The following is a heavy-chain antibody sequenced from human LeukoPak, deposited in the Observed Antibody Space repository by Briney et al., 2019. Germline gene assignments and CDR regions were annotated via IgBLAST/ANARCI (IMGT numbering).Heavy chain of an antibody. D-gene: IGHD3-3*01. CDR1: GFTFSSYW. Sequence: GGSLRLSSAASGFTFSSYWMSWVRQAPGKGLEWVANIKQDGSEKYYVDSVKGRFTISRDNAKNSLYPQMNSLRAEDTAVYYCARAKVTYYDFWSGYTYYYYMDVWGKGTTVTVSS. CDR3: ARAKVTYYDFWSGYTYYYYMDV. CDR2: IKQDGSEK. V-gene: IGHV3-7*01. J-gene: IGHJ6*03.